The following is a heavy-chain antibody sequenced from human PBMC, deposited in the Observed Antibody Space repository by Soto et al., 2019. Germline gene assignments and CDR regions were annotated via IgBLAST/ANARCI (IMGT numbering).Heavy chain of an antibody. V-gene: IGHV4-39*01. Sequence: PSETLSLTCTVSGGSISSSSYYWGWIRQPPGKGLEWIRSIYYSGSTYYNPSLKSRVTISVDTSKNQFSLKLSSVTAADTAVYYCASPIVVVPAAMRRVSGYCSGGSCDYWGQGTLVTVSS. J-gene: IGHJ4*02. D-gene: IGHD2-2*01. CDR1: GGSISSSSYY. CDR2: IYYSGST. CDR3: ASPIVVVPAAMRRVSGYCSGGSCDY.